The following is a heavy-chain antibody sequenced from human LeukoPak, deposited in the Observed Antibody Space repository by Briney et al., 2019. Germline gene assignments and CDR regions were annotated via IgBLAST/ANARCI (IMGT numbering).Heavy chain of an antibody. CDR1: GFTFDDYA. Sequence: PGGSLRLSCAASGFTFDDYAMHWVRQAPGKGLEWVAFIRYDGSNKYYADSVKGRFTISRDNSKNTLYLQMNSLRAEDTAVYYCAKELERSGSDYFDYWGQGTLVTVSS. CDR2: IRYDGSNK. D-gene: IGHD1-26*01. J-gene: IGHJ4*02. CDR3: AKELERSGSDYFDY. V-gene: IGHV3-30*02.